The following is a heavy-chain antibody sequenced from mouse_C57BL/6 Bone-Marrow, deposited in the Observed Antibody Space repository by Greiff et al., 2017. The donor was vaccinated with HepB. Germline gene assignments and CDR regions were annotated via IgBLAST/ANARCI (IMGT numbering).Heavy chain of an antibody. D-gene: IGHD2-3*01. CDR1: GFSLTSYG. CDR3: AKTRDGYYWYFDV. V-gene: IGHV2-5*01. J-gene: IGHJ1*03. Sequence: QVQLKESGPGLVQPSQSLSITCTVSGFSLTSYGVHWVRQSPGKGLEWLGVIWRGGSTDYNAAFMSRLSITKDNSKSQVFFKMNSLQADDTAIYYCAKTRDGYYWYFDVWGTGTTVTVSS. CDR2: IWRGGST.